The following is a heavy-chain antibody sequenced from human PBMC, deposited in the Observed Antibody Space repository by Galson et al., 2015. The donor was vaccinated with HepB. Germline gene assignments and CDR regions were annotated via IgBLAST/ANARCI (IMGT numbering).Heavy chain of an antibody. D-gene: IGHD3-16*02. CDR1: GGSISSSSYY. V-gene: IGHV4-39*01. CDR2: IYYSGST. Sequence: ETLSLTCTVSGGSISSSSYYWGWIRQPPGQGLEWIGSIYYSGSTYYNPSLKSRVTISVDTSKNQFSLKLSSVTAADTAGYYCARRSPGITFGGVIADFDYWGQGTLVTVSS. J-gene: IGHJ4*02. CDR3: ARRSPGITFGGVIADFDY.